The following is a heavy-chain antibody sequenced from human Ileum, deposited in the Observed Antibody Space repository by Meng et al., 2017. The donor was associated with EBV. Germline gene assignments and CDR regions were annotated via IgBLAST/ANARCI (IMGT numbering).Heavy chain of an antibody. D-gene: IGHD3-22*01. CDR1: GYSISSTYW. V-gene: IGHV4-28*01. CDR3: ARNVPDTSAYYD. Sequence: QVEVHEWGHALGKASAPRALPSAVAGYSISSTYWWGWLRQPSGKGMAWIGYTHSSGCTSYNPPLKSLVTMSVDTSKSQSSLNLNSVSAVDTAVYYCARNVPDTSAYYDCGQGTLVTVSS. J-gene: IGHJ4*02. CDR2: THSSGCT.